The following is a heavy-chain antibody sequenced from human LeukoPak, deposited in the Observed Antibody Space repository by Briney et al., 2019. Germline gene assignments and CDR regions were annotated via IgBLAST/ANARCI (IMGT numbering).Heavy chain of an antibody. J-gene: IGHJ4*02. Sequence: GGSLRLSCAASGFTFDDYGMSWVRQAPGKGLEWVAGINWNGGSTGYADSLKGRFTISRDNAKNSLYLQMNSLRAEDTALYYCARGYGSGEDGDYWGQGTLVTVSS. V-gene: IGHV3-20*04. CDR1: GFTFDDYG. CDR2: INWNGGST. CDR3: ARGYGSGEDGDY. D-gene: IGHD3-10*01.